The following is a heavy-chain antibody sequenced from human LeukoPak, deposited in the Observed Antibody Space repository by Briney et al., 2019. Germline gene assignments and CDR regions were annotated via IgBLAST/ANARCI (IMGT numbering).Heavy chain of an antibody. CDR3: ARVKEQWLDHNYQYYMDV. D-gene: IGHD6-19*01. CDR1: GYTFTNYG. V-gene: IGHV1-18*01. CDR2: ISPYTGDT. J-gene: IGHJ6*03. Sequence: GASVKVSCKAFGYTFTNYGINWVRQAPGHGLEWMGWISPYTGDTRYTQTLQGRVTMTTDTSTSTADMELRSLRSDDSAVYYCARVKEQWLDHNYQYYMDVWGKGTTVTVSS.